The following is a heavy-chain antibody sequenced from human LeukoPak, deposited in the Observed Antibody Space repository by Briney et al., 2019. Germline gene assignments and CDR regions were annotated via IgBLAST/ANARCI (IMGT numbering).Heavy chain of an antibody. CDR1: GGSISSYY. Sequence: SETLSLTCTVSGGSISSYYWSWIRQPPGKGLEWIGYIYYSGSTNCNPSLKSRVTISVDTSKNQFSLKLSSVTAADTAVYYCARGLLDGYTHPAAFDIWGQGTMVTVSS. D-gene: IGHD5-24*01. CDR3: ARGLLDGYTHPAAFDI. J-gene: IGHJ3*02. CDR2: IYYSGST. V-gene: IGHV4-59*01.